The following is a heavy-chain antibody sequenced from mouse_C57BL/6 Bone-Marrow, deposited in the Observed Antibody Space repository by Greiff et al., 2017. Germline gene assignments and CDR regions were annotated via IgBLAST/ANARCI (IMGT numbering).Heavy chain of an antibody. V-gene: IGHV14-1*01. D-gene: IGHD1-1*01. Sequence: VQLQQSGAELVRPGASVKLSCTASGFTITGYYMHWVKQRPGQGLEWIGRIDPEDGDTDYAPKFQGKATMTADTSSNTAYLQLSSLTAEDTAVYYCTVSTTADYWGQGTTLTVSS. CDR3: TVSTTADY. CDR1: GFTITGYY. CDR2: IDPEDGDT. J-gene: IGHJ2*01.